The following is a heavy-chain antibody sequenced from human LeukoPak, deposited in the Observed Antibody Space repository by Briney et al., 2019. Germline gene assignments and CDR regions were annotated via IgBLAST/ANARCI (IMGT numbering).Heavy chain of an antibody. V-gene: IGHV3-13*01. CDR2: IGTAGDT. Sequence: PGGSLRLSCAASGFTFSSYDMHWVRQATGKGLEWVSAIGTAGDTYYPGSVKGRFTISRENAKNSLYLQMNSLRAGDTAVYYCARGVYYDSSGYYYFDYWGQETLVTVSS. D-gene: IGHD3-22*01. J-gene: IGHJ4*02. CDR1: GFTFSSYD. CDR3: ARGVYYDSSGYYYFDY.